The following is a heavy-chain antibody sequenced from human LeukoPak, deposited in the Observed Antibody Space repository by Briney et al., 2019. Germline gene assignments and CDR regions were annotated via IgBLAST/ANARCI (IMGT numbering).Heavy chain of an antibody. CDR3: AKGGSPPKYSSSHKGDYFDY. CDR1: GFTFSSYG. D-gene: IGHD6-13*01. J-gene: IGHJ4*02. CDR2: ISYDGSNK. Sequence: GGSLRLSCAASGFTFSSYGMHWVRQAPGKGLEWVAVISYDGSNKYYADSVKGRFTISRDNSKNTLYLQMNSLRAEDTAVYYCAKGGSPPKYSSSHKGDYFDYWGQGTLVTVSS. V-gene: IGHV3-30*18.